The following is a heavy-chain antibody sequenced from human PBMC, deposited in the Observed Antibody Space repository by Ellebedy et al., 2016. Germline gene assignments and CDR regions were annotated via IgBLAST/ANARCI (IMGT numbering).Heavy chain of an antibody. D-gene: IGHD6-19*01. CDR2: IYSGGST. Sequence: GESLKISCAASGFTVSSNYMSWVRQAPGKGLEWVSVIYSGGSTYYADSVKGRFTISRDNSKNTLYLQMNSLRAEDTAVYYWARGRRIVAGTRGIFDYWGQGTLVTVSS. CDR3: ARGRRIVAGTRGIFDY. V-gene: IGHV3-66*01. CDR1: GFTVSSNY. J-gene: IGHJ4*02.